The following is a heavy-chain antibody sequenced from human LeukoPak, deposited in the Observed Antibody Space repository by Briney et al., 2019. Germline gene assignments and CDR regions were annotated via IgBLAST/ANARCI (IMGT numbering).Heavy chain of an antibody. CDR1: GLTFSSYW. CDR3: ARGGVGTTGMGYYFDY. Sequence: GGSLRLSCAPSGLTFSSYWMHWVRQAPGKGLVWVSRINSDGSRTTYADSVKGRFTISRDNSKNTLYLQMSSLRAEDTAIHYCARGGVGTTGMGYYFDYWGQGTLVTVSS. D-gene: IGHD1-1*01. J-gene: IGHJ4*02. CDR2: INSDGSRT. V-gene: IGHV3-74*01.